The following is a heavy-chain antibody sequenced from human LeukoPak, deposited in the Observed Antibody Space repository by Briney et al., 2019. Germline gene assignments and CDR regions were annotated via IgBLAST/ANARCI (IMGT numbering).Heavy chain of an antibody. J-gene: IGHJ4*02. V-gene: IGHV4-59*01. D-gene: IGHD3-22*01. CDR3: ARGSDYYYDSSGLDY. CDR2: IFYSGST. CDR1: GGSISSYY. Sequence: SETLSLTCTVSGGSISSYYWSWIRQPPGKGLEWIGYIFYSGSTDYDPSLKSRVTIPLDTSKNQFSLKLSSVTAADTAVYYCARGSDYYYDSSGLDYWGQGTLVTVSS.